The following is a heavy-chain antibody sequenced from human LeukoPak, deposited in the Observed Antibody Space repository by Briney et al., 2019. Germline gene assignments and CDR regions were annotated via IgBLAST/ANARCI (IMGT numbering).Heavy chain of an antibody. Sequence: GGSLRLSCAPSGFTFSRHGMHWVRQAPGKGLEWVAIISNDGSRKYYAHSVEGRLTISRDNSKNTLYLQMDSLRAEDSAVYYCARDQRTRSGPTWSMDVWGQGTTVTVSS. V-gene: IGHV3-30*03. CDR3: ARDQRTRSGPTWSMDV. J-gene: IGHJ6*02. CDR1: GFTFSRHG. CDR2: ISNDGSRK. D-gene: IGHD3-3*01.